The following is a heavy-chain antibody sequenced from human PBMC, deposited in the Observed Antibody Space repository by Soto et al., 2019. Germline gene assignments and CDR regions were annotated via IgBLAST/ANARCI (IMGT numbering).Heavy chain of an antibody. J-gene: IGHJ6*03. V-gene: IGHV1-8*01. CDR3: GGGKRRGGAVGPKFYYYYMDV. CDR2: MNPNSGNT. D-gene: IGHD3-16*01. Sequence: QVQLVQSGAEVKKPGASVKVSCKASGYTFTSYDINWVRQATGQGLEWMGWMNPNSGNTGHAQKFQGRVTMTRNTSESTAYMDKSSRRSEDTAVYYCGGGKRRGGAVGPKFYYYYMDVWGKGTTVTVSS. CDR1: GYTFTSYD.